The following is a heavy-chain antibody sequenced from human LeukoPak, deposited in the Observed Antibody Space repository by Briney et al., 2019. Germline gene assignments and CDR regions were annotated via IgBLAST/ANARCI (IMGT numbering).Heavy chain of an antibody. CDR2: ISAYNGNT. V-gene: IGHV1-18*01. J-gene: IGHJ6*02. Sequence: ASVKVSCKASGYTFTSYGISWVRQAPGQGLEWMGWISAYNGNTNYAQKLQGRVTMTTDTSTSTAYMELRSLRSDDTAVYYCARDFDDILTGYKTGYYYGMDVWGQGTTVTVSS. CDR1: GYTFTSYG. CDR3: ARDFDDILTGYKTGYYYGMDV. D-gene: IGHD3-9*01.